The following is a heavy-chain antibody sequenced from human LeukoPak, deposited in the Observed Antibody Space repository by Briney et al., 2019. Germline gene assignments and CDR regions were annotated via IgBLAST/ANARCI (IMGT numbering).Heavy chain of an antibody. V-gene: IGHV1-2*02. D-gene: IGHD1-26*01. CDR1: GYTFTGYY. CDR2: INPNSGGT. Sequence: ASVKVSSKASGYTFTGYYIHWVRQAPGQGLEWMGWINPNSGGTNFAQKFQGRVTMTRDTSISTAYMELSRLRSDDTAVYYCARQVGGSYYFDYWGQGTLVTVSS. CDR3: ARQVGGSYYFDY. J-gene: IGHJ4*02.